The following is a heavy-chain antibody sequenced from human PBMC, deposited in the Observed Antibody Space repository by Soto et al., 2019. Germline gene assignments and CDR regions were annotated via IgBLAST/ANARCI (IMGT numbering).Heavy chain of an antibody. V-gene: IGHV3-7*01. Sequence: TGGSLRLSCAASGFTFSSYWMTWVRQAPGKGLEWVANTKPDGSEKNYVGSVKGRFTISRDNAKNSLFLQMDSLRAEDTAVYYCARVAYVDESFDYWGQGTLVTVSS. CDR1: GFTFSSYW. D-gene: IGHD2-21*01. J-gene: IGHJ4*02. CDR3: ARVAYVDESFDY. CDR2: TKPDGSEK.